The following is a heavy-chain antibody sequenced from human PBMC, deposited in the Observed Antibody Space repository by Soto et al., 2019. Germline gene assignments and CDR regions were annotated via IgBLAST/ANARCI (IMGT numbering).Heavy chain of an antibody. Sequence: HPGGSLRLSCAASGFTFGRYAMSWVRQAPGKGLEWVSAISGSGGSTYYADSVKGRFTISRDNSKNTLYLQMNSMRAEDTAVYYCAKEIFGDQWLPYQFDCWGRGTLVPVSS. CDR1: GFTFGRYA. D-gene: IGHD6-19*01. J-gene: IGHJ4*02. V-gene: IGHV3-23*01. CDR3: AKEIFGDQWLPYQFDC. CDR2: ISGSGGST.